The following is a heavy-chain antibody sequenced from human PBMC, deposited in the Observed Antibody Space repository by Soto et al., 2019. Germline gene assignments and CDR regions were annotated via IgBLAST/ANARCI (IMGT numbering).Heavy chain of an antibody. CDR2: IYYTGST. V-gene: IGHV4-61*01. Sequence: SETLSLTCSVSGVSVGSGSYYWSWIRQPPGKGLEWIGYIYYTGSTNYNPSLKSRVTISVDTSKNQFSLKLSSVTAADTAVYYCARVWGGAFDIWGQGTMVT. CDR1: GVSVGSGSYY. D-gene: IGHD3-10*01. J-gene: IGHJ3*02. CDR3: ARVWGGAFDI.